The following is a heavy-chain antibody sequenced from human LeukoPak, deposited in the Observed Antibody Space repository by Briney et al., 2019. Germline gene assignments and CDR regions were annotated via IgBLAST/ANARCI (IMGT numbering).Heavy chain of an antibody. Sequence: WETLSLTCTVAGGSISSPCCTSIRQPAGKGLEWIGRIYASGSTNYNPSLKSRVTLSVDTSKNQFSLKLNSVTAADTAVYYCAREGPIVGATTIDYWGQGTLVTVSS. CDR2: IYASGST. CDR1: GGSISSPC. D-gene: IGHD1-26*01. J-gene: IGHJ4*02. CDR3: AREGPIVGATTIDY. V-gene: IGHV4-4*07.